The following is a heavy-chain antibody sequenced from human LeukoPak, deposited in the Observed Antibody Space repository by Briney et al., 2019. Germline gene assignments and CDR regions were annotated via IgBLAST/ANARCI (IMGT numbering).Heavy chain of an antibody. CDR3: ARGVWSGSYYRSYYYCYMDV. CDR2: IYYSGST. CDR1: GGSISSSSYC. J-gene: IGHJ6*03. D-gene: IGHD1-26*01. Sequence: KTSETLSLTCTVSGGSISSSSYCWGWIRQPPGKGLEWIGSIYYSGSTYYNPSLKSRVTISVDTSKNQFSLKLSSVTAADTAVYYCARGVWSGSYYRSYYYCYMDVWGKGTTVAISS. V-gene: IGHV4-39*01.